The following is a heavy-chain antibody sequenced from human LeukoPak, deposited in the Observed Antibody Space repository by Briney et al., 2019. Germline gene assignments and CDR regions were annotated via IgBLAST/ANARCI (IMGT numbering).Heavy chain of an antibody. Sequence: PGGSLRLYCAASGFTFSNAWMSWVRQAPGKGLEWVGRIKSKTDGGATDYGAPVKGRFTLSRDDSKNILNLQLNSLKTEDTAVYYCTTAPAGIDYWGQGTLVTVSS. D-gene: IGHD6-13*01. V-gene: IGHV3-15*01. J-gene: IGHJ4*02. CDR2: IKSKTDGGAT. CDR1: GFTFSNAW. CDR3: TTAPAGIDY.